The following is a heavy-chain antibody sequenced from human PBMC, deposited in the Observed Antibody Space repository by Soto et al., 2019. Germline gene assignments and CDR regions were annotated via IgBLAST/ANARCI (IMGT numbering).Heavy chain of an antibody. CDR1: GLTFSNYA. Sequence: QVHLVESGGGVVQPGRSLRLSCAASGLTFSNYAMHWVRQAPGKGLEWVAFISYDGTNRCYPDSVKGRFTISRDNSKNXRXPQMNSLKTEDTAVYYCARESSSTVTTGGGGSAKDYWGQGTLVTVSS. J-gene: IGHJ4*02. CDR2: ISYDGTNR. V-gene: IGHV3-30-3*01. D-gene: IGHD4-17*01. CDR3: ARESSSTVTTGGGGSAKDY.